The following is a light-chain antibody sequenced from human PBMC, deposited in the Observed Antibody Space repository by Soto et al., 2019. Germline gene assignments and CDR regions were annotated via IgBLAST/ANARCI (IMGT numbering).Light chain of an antibody. J-gene: IGLJ2*01. CDR3: SSYTGSSTLV. Sequence: QSVLTQPASVSGSPGQSITISCTGTSSDVGDYKYVSWYQQHPGKAPKLMIYDVTNRPSGVSNRFSGSKSGNTASLTISGLQAEDEADYYCSSYTGSSTLVFGGGTKVTVL. V-gene: IGLV2-14*01. CDR2: DVT. CDR1: SSDVGDYKY.